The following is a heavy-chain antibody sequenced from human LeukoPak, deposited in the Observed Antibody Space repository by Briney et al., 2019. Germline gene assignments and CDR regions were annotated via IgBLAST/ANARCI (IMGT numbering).Heavy chain of an antibody. CDR1: GFTFSSYS. V-gene: IGHV3-21*01. CDR3: ARDWAINDILTYDAFDI. Sequence: GGSLRLSCAASGFTFSSYSMNWVRQAPGKGLEWVSSISSSSSYIYYADSVKGRFTISRDNAKNSLYLQMNSLRAEDTAVYYCARDWAINDILTYDAFDIWGQGTMVTVSS. CDR2: ISSSSSYI. J-gene: IGHJ3*02. D-gene: IGHD3-9*01.